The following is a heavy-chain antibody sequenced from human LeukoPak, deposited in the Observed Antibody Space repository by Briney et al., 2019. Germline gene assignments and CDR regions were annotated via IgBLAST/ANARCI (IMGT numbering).Heavy chain of an antibody. CDR1: GFTFSDYY. Sequence: PGGSLRLSCAASGFTFSDYYMSWIRQAPGKGLEWVSVISGGGDNTYYADSVKGRFTISRDNSKNTLYLQMNSLRAEDTAVYYCAKPPCTGGGCAARYFHHWGQGTLVTVSS. CDR3: AKPPCTGGGCAARYFHH. CDR2: ISGGGDNT. J-gene: IGHJ1*01. V-gene: IGHV3-23*01. D-gene: IGHD2-8*02.